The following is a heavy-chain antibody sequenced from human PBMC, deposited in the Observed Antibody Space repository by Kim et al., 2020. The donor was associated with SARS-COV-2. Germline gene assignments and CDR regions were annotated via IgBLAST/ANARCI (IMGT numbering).Heavy chain of an antibody. CDR3: AKGGSHGRSGSYLVY. V-gene: IGHV3-23*01. CDR2: ISGSGGST. CDR1: GFTFSSYA. Sequence: GGSLRLSCAASGFTFSSYAMSWVRQAPGKGLEWVSAISGSGGSTYYADSVKGRFTISRDNSKNTLYLQMNSLRAEDTAVYYCAKGGSHGRSGSYLVYWGQGTLVTVSS. J-gene: IGHJ4*02. D-gene: IGHD3-10*01.